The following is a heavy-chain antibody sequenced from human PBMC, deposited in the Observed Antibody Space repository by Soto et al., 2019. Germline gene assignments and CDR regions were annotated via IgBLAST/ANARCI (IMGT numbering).Heavy chain of an antibody. V-gene: IGHV4-38-2*01. J-gene: IGHJ6*02. CDR3: ARVGEGYYGSGSYYNFHYGMDV. Sequence: SETLSLTCAVSGYSISSGYYWGWIRQPPGKGLEWIGSIYHSGSTYYNPSLKSRVTISVDTSKNQFSLKLSSVTAADTAVYYCARVGEGYYGSGSYYNFHYGMDVWGQGTAVTVSS. CDR2: IYHSGST. CDR1: GYSISSGYY. D-gene: IGHD3-10*01.